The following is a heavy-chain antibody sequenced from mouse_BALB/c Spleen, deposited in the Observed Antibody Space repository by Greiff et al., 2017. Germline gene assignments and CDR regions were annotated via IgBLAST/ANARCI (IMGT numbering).Heavy chain of an antibody. CDR3: ARDEGDYDGGGCDY. J-gene: IGHJ2*01. CDR1: GFTFSDFY. D-gene: IGHD2-4*01. V-gene: IGHV7-1*02. CDR2: SRNKANDYTT. Sequence: EVQLMESGGGLVQPGGSLRLSCATSGFTFSDFYMEWVRQPPGKRLEWIAASRNKANDYTTEYSASVKGRFIVSRDTSQSILYLQMNALRAEDTAIYYGARDEGDYDGGGCDYGGQGTTLTVSS.